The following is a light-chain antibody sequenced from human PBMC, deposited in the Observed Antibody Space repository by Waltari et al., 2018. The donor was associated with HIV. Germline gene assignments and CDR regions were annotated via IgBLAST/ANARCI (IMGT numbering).Light chain of an antibody. J-gene: IGLJ3*02. Sequence: QSALTQPASVSGSPGQSLTISCTGTSSDVVSYTLVSCYQQHPGKAPKLMIYELTKRPSGVSNRFSGSKSGNTASLTISGLQAEDEGDYHCCSYAGTSILVFGGGTKLTVL. CDR3: CSYAGTSILV. CDR1: SSDVVSYTL. V-gene: IGLV2-23*02. CDR2: ELT.